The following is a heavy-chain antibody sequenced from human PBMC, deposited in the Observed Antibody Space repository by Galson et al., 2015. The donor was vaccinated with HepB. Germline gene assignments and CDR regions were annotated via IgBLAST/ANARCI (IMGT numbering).Heavy chain of an antibody. CDR3: AKDHLTTVTTNWFDP. Sequence: SLRLSCAASGFTFSSYGMHWVRQAPGKGLEWVAVISYDGSNKYYADSVKGRFTISRDNSKNTLYLQMNSLRAEGTAVYYCAKDHLTTVTTNWFDPWGQGTLVTVSS. D-gene: IGHD4-17*01. CDR1: GFTFSSYG. CDR2: ISYDGSNK. J-gene: IGHJ5*02. V-gene: IGHV3-30*18.